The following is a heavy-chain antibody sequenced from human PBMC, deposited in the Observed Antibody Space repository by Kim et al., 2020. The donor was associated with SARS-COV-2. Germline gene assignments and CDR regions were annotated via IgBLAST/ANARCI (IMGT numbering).Heavy chain of an antibody. CDR1: GYTFTSYD. V-gene: IGHV1-8*01. J-gene: IGHJ6*02. CDR2: MNPNSGNT. Sequence: ASVKVSCKASGYTFTSYDINWVRQATGQGLEWMGWMNPNSGNTGYAQKFQGRVTMTRNTSISTAYMELSSLRSEDTAVYYCARAHLNSYIISPYYSSLSYYGMDVWGQGTTVTVSS. CDR3: ARAHLNSYIISPYYSSLSYYGMDV. D-gene: IGHD6-6*01.